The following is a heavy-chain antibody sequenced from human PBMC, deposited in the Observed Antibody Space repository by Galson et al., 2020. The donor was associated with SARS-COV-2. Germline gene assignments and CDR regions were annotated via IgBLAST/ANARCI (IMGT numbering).Heavy chain of an antibody. CDR1: GFTFSSYA. CDR3: VKGGIAVAGQPADC. V-gene: IGHV3-64D*09. D-gene: IGHD6-19*01. Sequence: GGSLRLSCSASGFTFSSYAMHWVRQAPGKGLEYVSAISSNGYNTYYADSMNGRFSISRDNSKNTLSLQMSSLRVEDTAVYFCVKGGIAVAGQPADCWGQGTLVTVSS. CDR2: ISSNGYNT. J-gene: IGHJ4*02.